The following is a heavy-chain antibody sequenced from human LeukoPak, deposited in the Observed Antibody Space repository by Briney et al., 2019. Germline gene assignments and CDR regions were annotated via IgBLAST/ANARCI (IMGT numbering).Heavy chain of an antibody. Sequence: GGSLRLSCVASGFTLSSYAMSWVRQAPGKGLEWVSFISGSGGSTYYTDSVKGRFTISRDTPKNTLYLQMNSLRVEDTAVYYCASWPVGWYGEDSWGQGTLVTVSS. CDR1: GFTLSSYA. D-gene: IGHD6-19*01. CDR2: ISGSGGST. J-gene: IGHJ4*02. V-gene: IGHV3-23*01. CDR3: ASWPVGWYGEDS.